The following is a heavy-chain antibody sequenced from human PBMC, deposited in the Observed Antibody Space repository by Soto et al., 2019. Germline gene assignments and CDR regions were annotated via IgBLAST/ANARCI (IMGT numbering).Heavy chain of an antibody. CDR2: INGDGTIT. V-gene: IGHV3-74*01. CDR1: GFTLSNYY. D-gene: IGHD3-10*01. CDR3: ARGGGPAALDI. J-gene: IGHJ3*02. Sequence: EVQLVESGGGLVQPGGSLRLSCAVSGFTLSNYYMHWARQAPGKGLVWVSHINGDGTITDYADSVKGRFAISRDNARNTLYLQMDSLSAEDTAVYYCARGGGPAALDIWGEGTMVPVSS.